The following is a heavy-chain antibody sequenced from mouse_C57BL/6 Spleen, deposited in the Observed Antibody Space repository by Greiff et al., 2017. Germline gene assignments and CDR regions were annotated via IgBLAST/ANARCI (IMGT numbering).Heavy chain of an antibody. J-gene: IGHJ4*01. V-gene: IGHV1-53*01. CDR1: GYTFTSYW. Sequence: QVQLKQPGTELVKPGASVKLSCKASGYTFTSYWMHWVKQRPGQGLEWIGNINPSNGGTNYNEKFKSKATLTVDKSSSTAYMQLSSLTSEDSAVYYGARDDGYYYAMDYGGQGTSVTVSS. CDR3: ARDDGYYYAMDY. CDR2: INPSNGGT. D-gene: IGHD2-3*01.